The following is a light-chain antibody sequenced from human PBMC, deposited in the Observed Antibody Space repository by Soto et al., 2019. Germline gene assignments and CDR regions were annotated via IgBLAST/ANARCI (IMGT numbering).Light chain of an antibody. J-gene: IGKJ3*01. CDR1: QSVSSSF. V-gene: IGKV3-20*01. CDR2: GAS. Sequence: EIVLTQSPGTLSLSPGERATLSCRASQSVSSSFLAWYQQRPGQAPRLLIFGASYRATGIPDRFSGTGSGTDFTLTISKLEPEDFAVYYCQHYGSSPPEYTFGPGTKVD. CDR3: QHYGSSPPEYT.